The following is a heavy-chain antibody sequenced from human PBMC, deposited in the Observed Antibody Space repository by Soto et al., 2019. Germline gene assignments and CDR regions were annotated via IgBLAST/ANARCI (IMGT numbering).Heavy chain of an antibody. J-gene: IGHJ6*02. CDR1: GGSIANYY. Sequence: QVQLQESGPGLVKPSETLSLTCIVSGGSIANYYCSWFRQPPGKGLEWIGYIQYSGYSAYNLSLKRRVTMSIATSKTQFSLMLESVTATDTAVYYCARHGFGPLHGLVDVWGQGTTVIVSS. CDR3: ARHGFGPLHGLVDV. V-gene: IGHV4-59*08. CDR2: IQYSGYS. D-gene: IGHD3-10*01.